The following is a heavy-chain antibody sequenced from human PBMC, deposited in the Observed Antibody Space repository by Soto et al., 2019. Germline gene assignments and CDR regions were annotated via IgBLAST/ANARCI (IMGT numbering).Heavy chain of an antibody. CDR3: ARVGGIAAADTFDS. Sequence: GGSLRLSCAASGFIVSSNYMSWVRQAPGKGLEWVSVIYSDGSTYYAGSVKGRFTISRDNSKNTLNLQMNSLRAEDTAVYYCARVGGIAAADTFDSWGQGTLVTLSS. CDR1: GFIVSSNY. D-gene: IGHD6-13*01. CDR2: IYSDGST. J-gene: IGHJ4*02. V-gene: IGHV3-53*01.